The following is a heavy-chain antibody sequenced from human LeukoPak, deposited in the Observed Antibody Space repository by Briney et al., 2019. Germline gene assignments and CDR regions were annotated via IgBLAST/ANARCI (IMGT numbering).Heavy chain of an antibody. Sequence: SETLSLTCAVYGGSFSGSYWSWIRQPPGKGLEWIGEINHSGSTNYNPSLKSRITISVDTSRNQFSLKLSSVTAADTALYFCARGGRARGVISLWGQGTLVTVSS. CDR2: INHSGST. J-gene: IGHJ4*02. CDR3: ARGGRARGVISL. CDR1: GGSFSGSY. V-gene: IGHV4-34*01. D-gene: IGHD3-10*01.